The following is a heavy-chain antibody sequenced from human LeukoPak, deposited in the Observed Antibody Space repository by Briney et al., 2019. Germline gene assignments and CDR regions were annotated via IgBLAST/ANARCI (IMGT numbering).Heavy chain of an antibody. Sequence: SETLSLTCTVSGGSVSSKRHYWSWIRQPPGKGLEWIGYIYYSGTTKYNPSLKSRVTISIDTSKNQFSLKLSSVTAADPAVYYCARAIPGYSSAWFSNWFDPWGQGTLVTVSS. CDR1: GGSVSSKRHY. CDR3: ARAIPGYSSAWFSNWFDP. V-gene: IGHV4-61*01. D-gene: IGHD6-19*01. CDR2: IYYSGTT. J-gene: IGHJ5*02.